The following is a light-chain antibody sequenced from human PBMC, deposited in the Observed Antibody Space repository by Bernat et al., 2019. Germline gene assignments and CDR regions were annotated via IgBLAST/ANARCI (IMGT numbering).Light chain of an antibody. CDR3: SSYAGSNTLV. CDR2: EVN. Sequence: QSALTQPPPASGSPGQSVTISCTGTSSDIGSYYYVSWYQQHPGQAPKLMIYEVNKRPSGVPDLFSGSKSGHPASLTVSGLQAEDEADYDRSSYAGSNTLVFGGGTKVTVL. V-gene: IGLV2-8*01. CDR1: SSDIGSYYY. J-gene: IGLJ3*02.